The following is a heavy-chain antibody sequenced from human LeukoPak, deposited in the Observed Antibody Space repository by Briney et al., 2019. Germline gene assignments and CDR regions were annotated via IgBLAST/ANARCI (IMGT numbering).Heavy chain of an antibody. CDR1: GYTFTGYY. J-gene: IGHJ3*02. V-gene: IGHV1-2*02. Sequence: ASVKVSCKTSGYTFTGYYIHWVRQAPGQGLEWMGWINPNTGGTNYAQKFQGRVTMTTDTSTSTAYMELRSLRSDDTAVYYCARGLQENLAWLQAFSAFDIWGQGTMVTVSS. CDR3: ARGLQENLAWLQAFSAFDI. D-gene: IGHD6-19*01. CDR2: INPNTGGT.